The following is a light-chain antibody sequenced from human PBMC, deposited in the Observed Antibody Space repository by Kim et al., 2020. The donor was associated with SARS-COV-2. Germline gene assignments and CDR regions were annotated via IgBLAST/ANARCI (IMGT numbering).Light chain of an antibody. J-gene: IGKJ1*01. CDR3: QHYSDWPPWT. Sequence: EIVMTQSPAILSLSPGERATLHCRASQSISTTLTWYQQKAGQAPRLLIYGASTRATGIPARFSGSGSGTDFTLTISSLQSEDCGVYFCQHYSDWPPWTFGQGTKVDIK. CDR2: GAS. V-gene: IGKV3-15*01. CDR1: QSISTT.